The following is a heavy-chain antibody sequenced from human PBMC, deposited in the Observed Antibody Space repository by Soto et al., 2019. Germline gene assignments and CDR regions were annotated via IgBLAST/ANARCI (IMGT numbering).Heavy chain of an antibody. V-gene: IGHV4-39*01. D-gene: IGHD2-8*01. CDR2: IYYSGST. J-gene: IGHJ4*02. CDR1: GGSISSSSYY. Sequence: SETLSLTCTVSGGSISSSSYYWGWIRQPPGKGLEWIGSIYYSGSTYYNPSLKSRVTISVDTSKNQFSLKLSSVTAADTAVYYCARHCAMVYAPNGQIDYWGQGTLVTVSS. CDR3: ARHCAMVYAPNGQIDY.